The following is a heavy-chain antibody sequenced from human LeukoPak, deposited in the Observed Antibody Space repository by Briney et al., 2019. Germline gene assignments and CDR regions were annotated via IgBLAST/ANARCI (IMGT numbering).Heavy chain of an antibody. V-gene: IGHV3-23*01. CDR1: GFTFYNYA. D-gene: IGHD3-10*01. CDR3: AKDRRFGDLDGY. Sequence: GGSLRLSCAGSGFTFYNYAMSWVRQAPGKGLEWVSAISGTGATTYYADSVKGRFAISRDNSKNTLYLQMSSLRAEDTAVYYCAKDRRFGDLDGYRGQGTLVTVSS. CDR2: ISGTGATT. J-gene: IGHJ4*02.